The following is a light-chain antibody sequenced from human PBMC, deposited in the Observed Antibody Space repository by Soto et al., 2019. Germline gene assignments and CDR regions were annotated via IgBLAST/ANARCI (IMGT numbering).Light chain of an antibody. CDR3: PQCTILLWT. Sequence: YTTNLSLSPGERAPLSCRASQSVSSCLAWYQQKPGKAPRLLIYDASNWATGIPARFSGSGSGTDFTLTISSLQPEDFAVYYCPQCTILLWTFGQGTKVDIK. V-gene: IGKV3-11*01. J-gene: IGKJ1*01. CDR2: DAS. CDR1: QSVSSC.